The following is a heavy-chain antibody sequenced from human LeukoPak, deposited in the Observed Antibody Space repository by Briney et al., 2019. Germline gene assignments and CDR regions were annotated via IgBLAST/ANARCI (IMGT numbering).Heavy chain of an antibody. D-gene: IGHD1-7*01. J-gene: IGHJ5*02. CDR2: IYYSGST. V-gene: IGHV4-61*01. CDR3: ARVAEPWLELPVHNWFDP. CDR1: GGSVSSGSYY. Sequence: SETLSLTCTVSGGSVSSGSYYWSWIRQPPGKGLEWIGYIYYSGSTNYNPSLKSRVTISVDTSKNQFSLKLSSVTAADTAVYYCARVAEPWLELPVHNWFDPWGQGTLVTVSS.